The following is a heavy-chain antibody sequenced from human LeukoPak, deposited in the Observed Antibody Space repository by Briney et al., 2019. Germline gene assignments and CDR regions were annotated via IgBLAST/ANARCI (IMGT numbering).Heavy chain of an antibody. D-gene: IGHD2-15*01. V-gene: IGHV3-23*01. CDR2: ISSSGGST. J-gene: IGHJ4*02. CDR3: AKGGVYCSGGNCYSADY. CDR1: GFSFTIYA. Sequence: GGSLRLSCAASGFSFTIYAMTWVRQAPGKGLEWVSAISSSGGSTHYADSVKGRFTISRDNSKNMLYLRMNSLRVEDTAVYYCAKGGVYCSGGNCYSADYWGQGTLVTVSS.